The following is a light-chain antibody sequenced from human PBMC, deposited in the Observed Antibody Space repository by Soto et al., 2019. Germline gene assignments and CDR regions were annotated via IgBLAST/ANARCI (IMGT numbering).Light chain of an antibody. CDR3: QQYNNWPPIT. CDR1: QSVSSY. J-gene: IGKJ1*01. CDR2: GAS. V-gene: IGKV3-15*01. Sequence: EIVLTQSPATLSSFPGDRVTLSCRASQSVSSYLAWYQQRPGQAPRLLIYGASTRATGIPARFSGSGSGTEFTLTISSLQSEDFAVYYCQQYNNWPPITFGQGTKVDIK.